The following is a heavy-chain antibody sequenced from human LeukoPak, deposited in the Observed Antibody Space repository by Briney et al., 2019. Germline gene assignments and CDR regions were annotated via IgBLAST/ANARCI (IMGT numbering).Heavy chain of an antibody. CDR2: IKQDGSEK. D-gene: IGHD5-12*01. CDR3: ARDCSGYDSYFDY. J-gene: IGHJ4*02. CDR1: GFTFSSYW. Sequence: PGGSLRLSCAASGFTFSSYWTSWVRQAPGKGLEWVANIKQDGSEKYYVDSVKGRFTISRDNAKNSLYLQMNSLRAEDTAVYYCARDCSGYDSYFDYWGQGTLVTVSS. V-gene: IGHV3-7*01.